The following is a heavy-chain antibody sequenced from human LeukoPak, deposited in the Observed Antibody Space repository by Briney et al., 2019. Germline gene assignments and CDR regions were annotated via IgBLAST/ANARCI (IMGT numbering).Heavy chain of an antibody. J-gene: IGHJ6*04. CDR3: ARGNDYGDPSYYYGMDG. V-gene: IGHV3-30*04. Sequence: RSLRLSCAASGFTFSSYAMHWVRQAPGKGLEWVAVISYDGSNKYYADSVKGRFTISRDNSKNTLYLQMNSLRAKDTAVYYCARGNDYGDPSYYYGMDGWGKGTTVTVSS. CDR2: ISYDGSNK. D-gene: IGHD4-17*01. CDR1: GFTFSSYA.